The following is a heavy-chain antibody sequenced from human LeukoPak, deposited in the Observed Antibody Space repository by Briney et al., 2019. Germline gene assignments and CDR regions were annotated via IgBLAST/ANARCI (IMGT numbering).Heavy chain of an antibody. D-gene: IGHD3-16*01. CDR1: GFTFSGSG. J-gene: IGHJ4*02. V-gene: IGHV3-30*07. CDR2: ISFDGSNK. CDR3: AQDLAWGAFDH. Sequence: PGGSLRLSCEGSGFTFSGSGIHWLRQAPGKGLEWVAGISFDGSNKYYADPVKGRFTISRDDSKNTLSLQMNSLRVEDTAVYYCAQDLAWGAFDHWGQGTLVTVSS.